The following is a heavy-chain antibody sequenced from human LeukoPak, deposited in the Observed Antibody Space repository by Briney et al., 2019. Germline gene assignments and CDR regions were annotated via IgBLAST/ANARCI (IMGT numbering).Heavy chain of an antibody. CDR1: GFTFSTYS. CDR3: AGGSLRHLKIT. V-gene: IGHV3-21*06. Sequence: PGGSLRLSCAASGFTFSTYSMHWVRQAPGKGLEWVSSIISSGSNIYYTGSVRGRFTVSRDNAKNSLYLQMSSLRPEDTAVYYCAGGSLRHLKITWGQGTLVTVSS. CDR2: IISSGSNI. D-gene: IGHD5-24*01. J-gene: IGHJ5*02.